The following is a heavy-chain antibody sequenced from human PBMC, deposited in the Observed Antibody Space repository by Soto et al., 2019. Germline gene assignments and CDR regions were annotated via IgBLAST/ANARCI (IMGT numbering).Heavy chain of an antibody. J-gene: IGHJ3*02. CDR1: GYSFTSYW. CDR3: ARHDYGGNSSFAFDI. CDR2: IYPGDSDT. D-gene: IGHD4-17*01. Sequence: PGESLKISCKGSGYSFTSYWIGWVRQMPGKGLEWMGIIYPGDSDTSYSPSFQGQVTISADKSISTAYLQWSSLKASDTAMYYCARHDYGGNSSFAFDIWGQGTMVTVS. V-gene: IGHV5-51*01.